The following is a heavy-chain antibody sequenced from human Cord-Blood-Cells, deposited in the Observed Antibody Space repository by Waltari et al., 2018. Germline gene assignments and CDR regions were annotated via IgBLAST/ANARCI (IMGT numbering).Heavy chain of an antibody. Sequence: VQLVGSAGGLVQPGGPLKRSCAAAGLPFSSYDINWVRQAPGKGLEWVSYIRSSGSTIYYADAVKGRFTVSRDNAKNSLYLQMNSLRAEDTAVYYCATKFMLYDYWGQGTLVTVSS. CDR3: ATKFMLYDY. D-gene: IGHD2-8*01. CDR1: GLPFSSYD. J-gene: IGHJ4*02. CDR2: IRSSGSTI. V-gene: IGHV3-48*03.